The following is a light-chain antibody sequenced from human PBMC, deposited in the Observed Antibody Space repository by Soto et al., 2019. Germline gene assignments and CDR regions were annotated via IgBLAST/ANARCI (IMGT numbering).Light chain of an antibody. CDR3: QQVKSYPRT. J-gene: IGKJ4*01. CDR1: QDIDNY. Sequence: DIQMTQSPSSLSASVGDRVTITCRASQDIDNYLAWFQQRPGKVPKLLIYNTFTLQSGVPSRFSGSGSGTQFTLTIDSLQPEDFATYYCQQVKSYPRTFGGGTKVDI. CDR2: NTF. V-gene: IGKV1-27*01.